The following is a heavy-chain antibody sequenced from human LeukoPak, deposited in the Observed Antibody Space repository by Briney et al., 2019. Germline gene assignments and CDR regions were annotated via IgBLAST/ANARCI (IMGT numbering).Heavy chain of an antibody. V-gene: IGHV1-2*02. Sequence: GASVKVSCKASGYTFSDHYIQWVRQAPGQGFDWLGWINPNSGGTDYARKFRGRVTMTRDMSLSTAYMELTRLTYDDTAVYYCARGAFDPETVTNYFEYWAQGTLVTVSS. CDR2: INPNSGGT. D-gene: IGHD4-17*01. CDR1: GYTFSDHY. CDR3: ARGAFDPETVTNYFEY. J-gene: IGHJ4*02.